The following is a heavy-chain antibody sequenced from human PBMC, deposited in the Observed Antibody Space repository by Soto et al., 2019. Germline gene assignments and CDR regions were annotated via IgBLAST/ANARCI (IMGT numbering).Heavy chain of an antibody. CDR3: ARGLLYYDILTGYYGPFDY. CDR1: GGSISSGGYY. D-gene: IGHD3-9*01. J-gene: IGHJ4*02. CDR2: IYYSGST. Sequence: SETLSLTCTVSGGSISSGGYYWSWIRQHPGKGLEWIGYIYYSGSTYYNPSLKSRVTISVDTSKNQFSLKPSSVTAADTAVYYCARGLLYYDILTGYYGPFDYWGQGTLVTVSS. V-gene: IGHV4-31*03.